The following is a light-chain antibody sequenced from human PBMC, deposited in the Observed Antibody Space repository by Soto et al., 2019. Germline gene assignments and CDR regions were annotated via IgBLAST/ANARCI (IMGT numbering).Light chain of an antibody. CDR1: QSIRSER. J-gene: IGKJ1*01. CDR3: HQHKSWPRT. CDR2: DAS. V-gene: IGKV3-11*01. Sequence: EVLLTTPPHTLSLSPGERAPPSCTASQSIRSERLAWYQQKPGQAPRLVIFDASNRASGMPARFSGSGSGTDFTLTLSSLEPEDFAVYYCHQHKSWPRTFGQETKVDIK.